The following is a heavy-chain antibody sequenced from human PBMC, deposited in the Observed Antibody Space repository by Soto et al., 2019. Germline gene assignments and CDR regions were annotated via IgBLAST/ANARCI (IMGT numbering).Heavy chain of an antibody. CDR2: IYPGDSDT. D-gene: IGHD6-6*01. CDR3: ARLGYRRSSGYQQNGMDV. J-gene: IGHJ6*02. Sequence: PGESLKISCKGSGYSFTNYWIGWVRQMPGKGLEWMGIIYPGDSDTRYSPSFRGQVTISADKSISTAFLQWSSLKASDTAIYYCARLGYRRSSGYQQNGMDVWGQGTTVTVSS. V-gene: IGHV5-51*01. CDR1: GYSFTNYW.